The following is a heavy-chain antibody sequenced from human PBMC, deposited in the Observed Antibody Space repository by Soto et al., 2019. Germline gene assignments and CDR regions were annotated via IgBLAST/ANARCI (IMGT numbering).Heavy chain of an antibody. J-gene: IGHJ4*02. CDR3: ARVGGDRYSEYYFDY. CDR1: GFTFSSYA. CDR2: ISYDGSNK. V-gene: IGHV3-30-3*01. Sequence: QVQLVESGGGVVQPGRSLRLSCAASGFTFSSYAMHWVRQAPGKGLEWVAVISYDGSNKYYADSVKGRFTISRDNSKNTLYLQMNSLRAEDTAVYYCARVGGDRYSEYYFDYWGQGTLVTVSS. D-gene: IGHD5-12*01.